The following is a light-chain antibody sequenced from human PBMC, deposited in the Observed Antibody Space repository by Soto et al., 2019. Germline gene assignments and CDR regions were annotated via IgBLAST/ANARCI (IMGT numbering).Light chain of an antibody. CDR1: QTISHY. V-gene: IGKV1-39*01. Sequence: DIQMTQSPSSLSASVGDRVTITCRASQTISHYLTWYQQKPGKAPKLLIYGASSFKSGVPSRFSGSGSGKDFTLTISSLQAEDFATYYGQQSYNTRTFGQGTKVEIK. J-gene: IGKJ1*01. CDR2: GAS. CDR3: QQSYNTRT.